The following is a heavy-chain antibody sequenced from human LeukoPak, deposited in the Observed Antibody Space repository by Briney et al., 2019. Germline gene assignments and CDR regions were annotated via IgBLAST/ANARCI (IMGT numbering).Heavy chain of an antibody. CDR1: GFAFSSYA. J-gene: IGHJ4*02. D-gene: IGHD4-17*01. Sequence: PGASLRLSCAASGFAFSSYAMSWVRQAPGKGLEWVSAISGSGGSTYYADSVKGRFTISRDNSKNTLYLQMNSLRAEDTAVYYCAKNPTTVTSQEYYWGQGTLVTVSS. V-gene: IGHV3-23*01. CDR2: ISGSGGST. CDR3: AKNPTTVTSQEYY.